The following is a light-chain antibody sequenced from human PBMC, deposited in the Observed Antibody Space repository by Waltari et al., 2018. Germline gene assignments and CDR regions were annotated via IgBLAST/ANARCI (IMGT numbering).Light chain of an antibody. CDR2: KAS. J-gene: IGKJ1*01. CDR3: QQYNSYPWT. V-gene: IGKV1-5*03. Sequence: DTQLTPSPSTLSASVGDRVTITCRASQSISSWLAWYQQKPGKAPKLLIYKASSLESGVPSRFSGSGSGTEFTLTISSLQPDDFATYYCQQYNSYPWTFGQGTKVEIK. CDR1: QSISSW.